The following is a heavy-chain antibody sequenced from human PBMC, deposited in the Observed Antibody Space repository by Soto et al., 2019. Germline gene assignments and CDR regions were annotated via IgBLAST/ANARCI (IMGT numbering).Heavy chain of an antibody. CDR2: IIPILGIA. CDR3: ARLHLDCSGGSCYSDY. CDR1: GGTFSSYT. V-gene: IGHV1-69*02. Sequence: QVQLVQSGAEVKKPGSSVKVSCKASGGTFSSYTLSWVRQAPGQGLEWMGRIIPILGIANYAQKFQGRVTITADKSTSTAYMELSSLRSEDTAVYYCARLHLDCSGGSCYSDYWGQGTMVTVSS. D-gene: IGHD2-15*01. J-gene: IGHJ4*02.